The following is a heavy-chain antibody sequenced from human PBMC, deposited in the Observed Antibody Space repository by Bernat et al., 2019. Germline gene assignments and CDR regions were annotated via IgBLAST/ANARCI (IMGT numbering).Heavy chain of an antibody. CDR3: ARNLAAAGPAGFDY. V-gene: IGHV3-48*03. Sequence: EVQLVESGGGLVQPGGSLRLSCAASGFTFSSYEMNWVRQAPGKGLEWVSYSSSSGSPIYYADSLKGRFTISRDNAKNSLYLQMNSLRAEDTAVYYCARNLAAAGPAGFDYWGQGTLVTVSS. CDR2: SSSSGSPI. CDR1: GFTFSSYE. J-gene: IGHJ4*02. D-gene: IGHD6-13*01.